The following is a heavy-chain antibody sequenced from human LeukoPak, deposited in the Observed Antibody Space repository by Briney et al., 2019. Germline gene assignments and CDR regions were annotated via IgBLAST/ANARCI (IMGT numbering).Heavy chain of an antibody. CDR3: ARAGYYDSSGYSY. D-gene: IGHD3-22*01. V-gene: IGHV3-21*01. Sequence: GGSLRLSCAASGFTFSSYSMNWVRQAPGKGLEWVSSISSSSSYIYYADSVKGRFTISRENAKNSLYLQMNSLRAEDTAVYYCARAGYYDSSGYSYWGQGTLVTASS. CDR2: ISSSSSYI. J-gene: IGHJ4*02. CDR1: GFTFSSYS.